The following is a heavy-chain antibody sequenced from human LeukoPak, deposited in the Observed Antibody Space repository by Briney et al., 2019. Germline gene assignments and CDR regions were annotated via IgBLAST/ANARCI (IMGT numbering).Heavy chain of an antibody. CDR3: ARALDFWSGYFDY. CDR1: GGTSNNYA. J-gene: IGHJ4*02. CDR2: IIPIFGTA. D-gene: IGHD3-3*01. V-gene: IGHV1-69*06. Sequence: ASVKVSCKGSGGTSNNYAISWVRQAPGQGLEWMGGIIPIFGTANYAQKFQGRVTITADKSTSPAYMWLGRLRSGDTAVYYCARALDFWSGYFDYWGQGTLDSVSS.